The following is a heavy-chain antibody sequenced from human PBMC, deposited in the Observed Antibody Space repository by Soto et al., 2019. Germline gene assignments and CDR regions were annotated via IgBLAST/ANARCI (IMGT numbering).Heavy chain of an antibody. CDR1: GGSIRSGGYY. Sequence: QVQLQESGPGLVKPSQTLSLTCTVSGGSIRSGGYYWSWIRQHPGKGREWIGYFYYSGNTYYNPSLKSRLSISGDTSKNQFSLNLSSVTAADTAVYYCARAMGAINYFDYWGQGTLVTVSS. V-gene: IGHV4-31*03. CDR2: FYYSGNT. D-gene: IGHD1-26*01. J-gene: IGHJ4*02. CDR3: ARAMGAINYFDY.